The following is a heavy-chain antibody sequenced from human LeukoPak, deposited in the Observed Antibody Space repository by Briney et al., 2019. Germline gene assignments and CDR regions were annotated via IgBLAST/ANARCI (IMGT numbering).Heavy chain of an antibody. CDR2: IYYSGST. Sequence: PSETLSLTCTVSGGSISSGDYYWGWIRQPPGKGLEWIGSIYYSGSTYYNPSLKSRVTISVDTSKNQFSLKLSSVTAADTAVYYCARLHPIVVVPAASYFDYWGQGTLVTVSS. CDR3: ARLHPIVVVPAASYFDY. D-gene: IGHD2-2*01. J-gene: IGHJ4*02. CDR1: GGSISSGDYY. V-gene: IGHV4-39*01.